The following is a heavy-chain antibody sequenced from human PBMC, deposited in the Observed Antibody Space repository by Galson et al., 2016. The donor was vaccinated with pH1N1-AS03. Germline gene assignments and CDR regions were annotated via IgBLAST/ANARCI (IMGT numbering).Heavy chain of an antibody. CDR3: ARPLPYSSSSLEFYYALDV. CDR1: GFIFNNYA. V-gene: IGHV3-30*01. J-gene: IGHJ6*02. CDR2: ISYDGSEK. Sequence: LRLSCAASGFIFNNYAMHWVRQTPGKGLEWVAVISYDGSEKYFADFVQDRFTISRDNSKNTLFLQMNSLRTEDTAVYYCARPLPYSSSSLEFYYALDVWGQGTTVTVSS. D-gene: IGHD6-6*01.